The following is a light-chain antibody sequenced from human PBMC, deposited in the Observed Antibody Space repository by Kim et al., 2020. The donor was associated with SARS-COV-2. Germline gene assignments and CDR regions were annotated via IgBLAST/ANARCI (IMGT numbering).Light chain of an antibody. V-gene: IGKV1-39*01. CDR2: AAS. J-gene: IGKJ1*01. Sequence: DIQMTQSPSSLSASVGDRVTITCRASQSISSYLNWYQQKPGKAPKLLIYAASSLQSGVPSRFSGSGSGTDFTLTISSLQPEDCATYYCQQSYSTPPWTFGQGTKVDIK. CDR3: QQSYSTPPWT. CDR1: QSISSY.